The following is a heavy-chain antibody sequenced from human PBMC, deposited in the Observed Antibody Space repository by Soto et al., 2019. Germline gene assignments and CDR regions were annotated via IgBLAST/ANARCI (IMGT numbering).Heavy chain of an antibody. Sequence: SETLSLTCTVSGFSISSFDYYWSCTRQPPGNCLELIGYIYYSCSTYYNPSLKSRVTISVDTSKNQFSLKLSSVTAADTAVYYCARAGGMVRGVLYNPGKDYYGMDVWGQRTTVTVSS. J-gene: IGHJ6*02. D-gene: IGHD3-10*01. CDR2: IYYSCST. CDR3: ARAGGMVRGVLYNPGKDYYGMDV. V-gene: IGHV4-30-4*02. CDR1: GFSISSFDYY.